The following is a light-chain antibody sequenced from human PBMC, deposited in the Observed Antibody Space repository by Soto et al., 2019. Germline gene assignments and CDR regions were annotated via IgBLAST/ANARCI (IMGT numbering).Light chain of an antibody. CDR3: QQSNNPPIS. J-gene: IGKJ5*01. V-gene: IGKV1-12*01. Sequence: DNQLTQSPSSISASVGDRVTITCRASQSVSSWLAWFQQKPGMAPQLVIYDVSSLQSGVPSRFSGSGYGTEFTLTISSLQPEDFATYYCQQSNNPPISFGQGTRLE. CDR1: QSVSSW. CDR2: DVS.